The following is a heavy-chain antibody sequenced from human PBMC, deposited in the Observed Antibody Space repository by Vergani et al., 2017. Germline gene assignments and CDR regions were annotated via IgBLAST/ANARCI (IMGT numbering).Heavy chain of an antibody. CDR3: ARGITMFGVALNGAYFQH. V-gene: IGHV1-69*12. D-gene: IGHD3-3*01. CDR2: IIPIFGTA. J-gene: IGHJ1*01. CDR1: GGTFSSYA. Sequence: QVQLVQSGAEVKKPGSSVKVSCKASGGTFSSYAISWVRQAPGQGLEWMGGIIPIFGTANYAQKFQGRVTITADESTSTAYMELSSLRSEDTAVYYCARGITMFGVALNGAYFQHWGQGTLVTVSS.